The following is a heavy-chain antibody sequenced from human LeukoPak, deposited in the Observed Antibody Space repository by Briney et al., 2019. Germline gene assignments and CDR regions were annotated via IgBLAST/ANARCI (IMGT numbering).Heavy chain of an antibody. CDR1: GGSISSYY. CDR2: IDHSGST. V-gene: IGHV4-39*07. Sequence: SETLSLTCTVSGGSISSYYWGWIRQPPGKGLEWIGSIDHSGSTYYNPSLKSRVTISEDTSKIQFSLRLNSVTAADTAVYYCARHHHNGWNEIWGQGTLVTVSS. J-gene: IGHJ1*01. D-gene: IGHD1-1*01. CDR3: ARHHHNGWNEI.